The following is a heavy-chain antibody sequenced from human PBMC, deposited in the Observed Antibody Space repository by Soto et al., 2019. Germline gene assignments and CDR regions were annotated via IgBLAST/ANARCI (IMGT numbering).Heavy chain of an antibody. V-gene: IGHV4-59*08. CDR2: IYYGGST. D-gene: IGHD3-22*01. J-gene: IGHJ5*02. Sequence: PSETLSLTCTVSGGSISSDYWSWIRQPPGKGLEWIGYIYYGGSTHSNPSLKSRVTISVDTSKNQFSLKLSSVTAADTAVYYCARDFFDSHDYTRNWFDPWGQGTLVTVSS. CDR1: GGSISSDY. CDR3: ARDFFDSHDYTRNWFDP.